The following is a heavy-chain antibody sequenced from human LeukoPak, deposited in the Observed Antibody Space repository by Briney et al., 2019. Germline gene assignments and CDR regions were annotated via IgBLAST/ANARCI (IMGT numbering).Heavy chain of an antibody. J-gene: IGHJ4*02. V-gene: IGHV3-74*01. CDR1: GFTFSTYW. CDR2: ISPDGSYT. Sequence: GGSLRLSCAASGFTFSTYWMHWVRQAPGKGPVWVSRISPDGSYTTYADSVRGRFTMSRDNAKNTLYLQVNSLRGGDTAVYYCARAKYCGANCYKGFDSWGQGTLVTVSS. CDR3: ARAKYCGANCYKGFDS. D-gene: IGHD2-21*02.